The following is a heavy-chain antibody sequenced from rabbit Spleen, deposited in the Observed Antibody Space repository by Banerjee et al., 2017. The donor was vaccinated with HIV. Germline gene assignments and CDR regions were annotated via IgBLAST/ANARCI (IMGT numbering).Heavy chain of an antibody. CDR3: ARGDYIYGRNIWYYFDL. CDR2: IYGGNSGST. Sequence: QSLEESGGDLVKPGASLTLTCTTSGFSFSSAYYMCWVRQAPGKGLEWIACIYGGNSGSTWYASWVNGRFTISKTSTTVDLKVTSLTAADTATYFCARGDYIYGRNIWYYFDLWGPGTLVTVS. V-gene: IGHV1S40*01. CDR1: GFSFSSAYY. D-gene: IGHD6-1*01. J-gene: IGHJ4*01.